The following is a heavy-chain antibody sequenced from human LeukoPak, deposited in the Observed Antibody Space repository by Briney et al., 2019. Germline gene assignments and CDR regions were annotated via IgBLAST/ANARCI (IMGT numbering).Heavy chain of an antibody. Sequence: SVKVSCKASGYTFTSYGISWVRQAPGHGLEWRGGIIPIFGTANYAQKFQGRFTITANKSTSTAYMEMSSLRSEDTAVYYCAVAARPRGWFDPWGQGTLVTVSS. D-gene: IGHD6-6*01. CDR2: IIPIFGTA. CDR3: AVAARPRGWFDP. J-gene: IGHJ5*02. CDR1: GYTFTSYG. V-gene: IGHV1-69*06.